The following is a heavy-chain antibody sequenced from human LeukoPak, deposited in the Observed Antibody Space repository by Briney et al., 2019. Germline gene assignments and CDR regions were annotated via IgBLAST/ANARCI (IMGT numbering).Heavy chain of an antibody. CDR3: ARDTSNPWGWNFDY. V-gene: IGHV1-69*04. J-gene: IGHJ4*02. Sequence: ASVKVSCKASGGTFSSYAISWVRQAPGQGLEWMGRIIPIFGIANYAQKFQGRVTITADKSTSTAYMGLSSLRSEDTAVYYCARDTSNPWGWNFDYWGQGTLVTVSS. CDR2: IIPIFGIA. D-gene: IGHD7-27*01. CDR1: GGTFSSYA.